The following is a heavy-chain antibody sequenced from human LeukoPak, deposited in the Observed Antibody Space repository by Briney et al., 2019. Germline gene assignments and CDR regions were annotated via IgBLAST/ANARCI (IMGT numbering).Heavy chain of an antibody. V-gene: IGHV1-69*05. J-gene: IGHJ6*03. D-gene: IGHD3-10*01. Sequence: SVNVSFKASGGTFSSYGISWVRQAPGQGLEWMGGIIPPFGTGNYAQKFQGTVTITMDESTSTAYMEVSSLGSEDTAVYFCARGVLGRSHRSMGVWRKGTTVTVSS. CDR1: GGTFSSYG. CDR3: ARGVLGRSHRSMGV. CDR2: IIPPFGTG.